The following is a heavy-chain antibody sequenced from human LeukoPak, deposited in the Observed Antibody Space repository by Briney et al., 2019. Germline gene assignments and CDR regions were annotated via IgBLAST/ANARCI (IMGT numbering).Heavy chain of an antibody. V-gene: IGHV3-20*04. J-gene: IGHJ4*02. CDR3: ARSIKMTAIPGY. CDR1: GFTFDDYG. Sequence: GGSLRLSCAASGFTFDDYGMSRVRQAPGKGLEWVSGINWNGGSTGYADSVKGRFTISRDNAKNSLYLQMNSLRAEDTALYYCARSIKMTAIPGYWGQGTLVTVSS. CDR2: INWNGGST. D-gene: IGHD2-21*02.